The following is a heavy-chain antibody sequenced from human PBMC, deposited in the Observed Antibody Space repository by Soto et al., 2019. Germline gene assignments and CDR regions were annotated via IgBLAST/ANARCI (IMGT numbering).Heavy chain of an antibody. V-gene: IGHV4-59*08. D-gene: IGHD1-20*01. CDR3: ATSQKGYNWNYFDH. CDR1: GGSISSYY. J-gene: IGHJ4*02. CDR2: IYYSGST. Sequence: SETLSLTCTVSGGSISSYYWSWIRQPPGKGLEWIGYIYYSGSTNYNPSLKSRVTISVDTSKNQFSLKVSGVSAADTAVYYCATSQKGYNWNYFDHWGQGALVTVSS.